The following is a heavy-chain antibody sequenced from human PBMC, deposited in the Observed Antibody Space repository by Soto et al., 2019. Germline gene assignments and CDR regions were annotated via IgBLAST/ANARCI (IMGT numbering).Heavy chain of an antibody. CDR3: ASDRSSGWDQGYGMYV. V-gene: IGHV4-59*01. D-gene: IGHD6-19*01. CDR2: IYYSGST. J-gene: IGHJ6*02. CDR1: GGSISTYY. Sequence: NPSERLSLACTVSGGSISTYYWRWIRQPAGKGLEWIGYIYYSGSTSYNPSLKSRVTISVDTSKNQFSLKLRSVTAADTAVYYCASDRSSGWDQGYGMYVWGQGTTVTVSS.